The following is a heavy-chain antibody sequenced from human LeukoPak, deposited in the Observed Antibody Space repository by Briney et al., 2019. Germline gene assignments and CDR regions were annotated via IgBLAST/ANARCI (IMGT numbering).Heavy chain of an antibody. CDR3: ARATPEMATPFDY. V-gene: IGHV4-31*03. J-gene: IGHJ4*02. Sequence: PSETLSLTCTVSGGSISSGGYYWSWIRQHPGKGLEWIGYIYYSGSTYYNPSLKSRVTISVDTSKNQFSLKLSSVTAADTAVYHCARATPEMATPFDYWGQGTLVTVSS. CDR1: GGSISSGGYY. D-gene: IGHD5-24*01. CDR2: IYYSGST.